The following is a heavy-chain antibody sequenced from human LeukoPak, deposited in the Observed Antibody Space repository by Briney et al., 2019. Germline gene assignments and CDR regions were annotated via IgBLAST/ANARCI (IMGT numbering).Heavy chain of an antibody. V-gene: IGHV3-23*01. D-gene: IGHD3-3*01. CDR3: AKESLEFWSGYYDY. Sequence: GGSLRLSCAASGFTFSSYSMNWVRQAPGKGLEWVSAISGSGGSTYYADSVKDRFTISGDNSKNTLYLQMNSLRAEDTAVYYCAKESLEFWSGYYDYWGQGTLVTVSS. J-gene: IGHJ4*02. CDR1: GFTFSSYS. CDR2: ISGSGGST.